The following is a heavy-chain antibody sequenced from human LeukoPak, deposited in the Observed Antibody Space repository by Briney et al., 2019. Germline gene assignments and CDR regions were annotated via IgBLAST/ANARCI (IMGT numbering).Heavy chain of an antibody. CDR2: ISSSSVYI. J-gene: IGHJ6*02. V-gene: IGHV3-21*06. D-gene: IGHD6-13*01. Sequence: GGSLRLSCTASGFTFSSYSMNWVRQAPGKGLEWVSSISSSSVYIHYADSVKGRFTISRDNANNSLYLQMNSLRAEDTAVYYCARDSSSWYWFYGMDVWGQGTTVTVSS. CDR1: GFTFSSYS. CDR3: ARDSSSWYWFYGMDV.